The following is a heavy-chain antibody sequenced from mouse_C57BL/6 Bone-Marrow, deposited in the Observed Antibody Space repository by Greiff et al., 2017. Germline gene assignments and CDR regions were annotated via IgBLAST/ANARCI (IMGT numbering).Heavy chain of an antibody. CDR1: GFTFSSYA. Sequence: EVKVVESGEGLVKPGGSLKLSCAASGFTFSSYAMSWVRQTPEKRLEWVAYISSGGDYIYYADTVKGRVTISRDNARNTLYLQMSSLKSEDTAMYYCTREGGYYSYAMDYWGQGTSVTVSS. J-gene: IGHJ4*01. D-gene: IGHD2-3*01. CDR2: ISSGGDYI. V-gene: IGHV5-9-1*02. CDR3: TREGGYYSYAMDY.